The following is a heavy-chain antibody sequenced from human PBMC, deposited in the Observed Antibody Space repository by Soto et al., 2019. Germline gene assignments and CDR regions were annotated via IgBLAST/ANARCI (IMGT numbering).Heavy chain of an antibody. CDR3: ARNCGGDCYQDYGMDV. D-gene: IGHD2-21*02. CDR1: GGSISSYY. J-gene: IGHJ6*02. Sequence: SETLSLTCTVSGGSISSYYWSWIRQPPGKGLEWIGYIYYSGSTNYNPSLKSRVTISVDTSKNQFSLKLSSVTAADTAVYYCARNCGGDCYQDYGMDVWGQGTTVTVS. V-gene: IGHV4-59*01. CDR2: IYYSGST.